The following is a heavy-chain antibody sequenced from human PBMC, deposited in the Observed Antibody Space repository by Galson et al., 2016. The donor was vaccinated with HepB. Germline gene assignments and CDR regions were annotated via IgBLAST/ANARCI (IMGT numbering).Heavy chain of an antibody. J-gene: IGHJ6*02. CDR1: CFLSRNNP. Sequence: SLRLSCAASCFLSRNNPMTWVRPGPGKGLEWVSLLSGRDITFYADSVKGRFTISRDNSTNTVFLQMNSRRVEDTAVYYCARDAEVGVAYGRDVWGQGTTVTVSS. CDR2: LSGRDIT. V-gene: IGHV3-53*01. CDR3: ARDAEVGVAYGRDV. D-gene: IGHD5-12*01.